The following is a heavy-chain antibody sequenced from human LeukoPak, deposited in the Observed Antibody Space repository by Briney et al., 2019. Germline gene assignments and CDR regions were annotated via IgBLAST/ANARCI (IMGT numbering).Heavy chain of an antibody. CDR2: IYYSGST. CDR3: ARALKPAVYAFDI. V-gene: IGHV4-59*01. D-gene: IGHD1-14*01. CDR1: GVSISSYD. J-gene: IGHJ3*02. Sequence: AETLSLTCTVSGVSISSYDWTWIRQPPGEGLEWVGYIYYSGSTNYNPSLKTRVAISVDPSKNPFSLKLSSVTAADPAVYYCARALKPAVYAFDIWSQATMPTVPS.